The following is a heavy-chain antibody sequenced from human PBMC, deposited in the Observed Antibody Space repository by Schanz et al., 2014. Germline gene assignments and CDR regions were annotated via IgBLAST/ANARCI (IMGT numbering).Heavy chain of an antibody. Sequence: QVQLVQSGAEVKKPGASVKVSCKSSGGTFSSYAISWVRQAPGQGLEWMGRIIPILGIATYAQKFRGAVTLTTDTSTDTAYLELTSLRSEDTAVYYCARGSTENMIRGELDYWGQGTLVTVSS. J-gene: IGHJ4*02. CDR2: IIPILGIA. CDR1: GGTFSSYA. CDR3: ARGSTENMIRGELDY. D-gene: IGHD3-10*01. V-gene: IGHV1-69*04.